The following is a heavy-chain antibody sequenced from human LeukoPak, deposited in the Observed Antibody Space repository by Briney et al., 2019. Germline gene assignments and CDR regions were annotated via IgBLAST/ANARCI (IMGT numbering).Heavy chain of an antibody. V-gene: IGHV4-34*01. CDR2: INHSGST. J-gene: IGHJ5*02. Sequence: SETLSLTCAVYGGSFSGYYWSWIRQPPGKGLEWIGEINHSGSTNYNPSLKSRVTISVDTSKNQFALKLSSVTAADTVVYYCASIPRWFDPWSQGTLVSVSS. CDR1: GGSFSGYY. CDR3: ASIPRWFDP.